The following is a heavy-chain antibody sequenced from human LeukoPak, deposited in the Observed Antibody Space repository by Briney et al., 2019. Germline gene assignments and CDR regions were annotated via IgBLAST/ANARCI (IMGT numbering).Heavy chain of an antibody. D-gene: IGHD3-22*01. Sequence: PGGSLRLSCAASGFTFSSYGMSWVRQAPGKGLEWVSVISGSGDSTYYADSVKGRFTISRDNSKNTLYLQMNSLRAEDTAVYYCAKEFPSGYYSEPPIDYWGQGTLVTVSS. CDR1: GFTFSSYG. CDR3: AKEFPSGYYSEPPIDY. J-gene: IGHJ4*02. CDR2: ISGSGDST. V-gene: IGHV3-23*01.